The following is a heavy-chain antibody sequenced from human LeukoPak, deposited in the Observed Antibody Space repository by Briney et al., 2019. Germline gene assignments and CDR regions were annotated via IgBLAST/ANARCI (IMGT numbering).Heavy chain of an antibody. J-gene: IGHJ5*02. V-gene: IGHV1-2*02. D-gene: IGHD3-9*01. CDR1: AYTFTGFY. Sequence: ASVKVSCKASAYTFTGFYMHWLRQAPGQGLEWMGWINPNSGGTNYAQRFQGRVTMTRDTSIRTAYMELSRLRSDDTAVYYRARDQRALLRYFDWSFDPWGQGTLVTVSS. CDR2: INPNSGGT. CDR3: ARDQRALLRYFDWSFDP.